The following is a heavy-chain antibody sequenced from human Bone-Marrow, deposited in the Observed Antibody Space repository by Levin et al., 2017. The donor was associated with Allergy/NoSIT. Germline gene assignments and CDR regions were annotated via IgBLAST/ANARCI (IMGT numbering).Heavy chain of an antibody. CDR3: AREGITMIVLDY. CDR2: IWYDGSNK. V-gene: IGHV3-33*01. Sequence: GGSLRLSCAASGFTFSSYGMHWVRQAPGKGLEWVAVIWYDGSNKYYADSVKGRFTISRDNSKNTLYLQMNSLRAEDTAVYYCAREGITMIVLDYWGQGTLVTVSS. CDR1: GFTFSSYG. D-gene: IGHD3-22*01. J-gene: IGHJ4*02.